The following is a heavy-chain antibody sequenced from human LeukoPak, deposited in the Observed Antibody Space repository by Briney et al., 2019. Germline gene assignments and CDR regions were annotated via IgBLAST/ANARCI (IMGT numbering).Heavy chain of an antibody. CDR1: GFIFSAYG. V-gene: IGHV3-30*02. Sequence: GGSLGLSCAASGFIFSAYGMHWVRQAPGEGLEWVAYIRHDESRTFYADSVKGRFTISRDDSKNTLYLQMHILRAEDTALYYCAKPVIPSSYQETYYMDVWGKGTTVTVS. D-gene: IGHD2-21*01. CDR3: AKPVIPSSYQETYYMDV. J-gene: IGHJ6*03. CDR2: IRHDESRT.